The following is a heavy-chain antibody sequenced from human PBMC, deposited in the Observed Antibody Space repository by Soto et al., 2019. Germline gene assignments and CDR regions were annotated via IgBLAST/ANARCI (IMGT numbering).Heavy chain of an antibody. CDR2: ISSSGSYI. J-gene: IGHJ4*02. CDR1: GFTFSSYS. V-gene: IGHV3-21*01. D-gene: IGHD3-22*01. CDR3: ARDGSLGGYYDFFDY. Sequence: EVQLVESGGGLVKPGGSLRLSCAASGFTFSSYSINWVRQAPGKGLEWVSSISSSGSYIYYADSVKGRFTISRDNAKNSLYLQMNSLRAEDTAVYYCARDGSLGGYYDFFDYWGQGTLVTVSS.